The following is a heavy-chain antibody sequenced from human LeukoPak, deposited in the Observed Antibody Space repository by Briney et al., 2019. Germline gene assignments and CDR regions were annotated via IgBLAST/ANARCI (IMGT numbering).Heavy chain of an antibody. J-gene: IGHJ6*02. CDR2: ISWNSRSI. CDR3: TKDLASQWFTDIRHYGMDV. CDR1: GFTFDDYS. Sequence: GGSLRLSCAASGFTFDDYSMHWVRLAPGKGLEWVAGISWNSRSIGYAGSVKGRFAISRDNAKNSLYLQMVSLRTEDTALYYCTKDLASQWFTDIRHYGMDVWGQGTTVAV. D-gene: IGHD3-22*01. V-gene: IGHV3-9*01.